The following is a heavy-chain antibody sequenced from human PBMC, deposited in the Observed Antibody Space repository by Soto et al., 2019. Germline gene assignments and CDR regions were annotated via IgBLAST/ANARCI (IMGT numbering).Heavy chain of an antibody. Sequence: QVQLVQSGPEVKKPGSSVKVSCKASGSTFSSYVFSWVRQAPGQGLEWMGGIIPIFGTANYAQKFRGRVTLIADESTSTAYMEVSSLRSEDTAVYYCARGSRDCTGGSCFPLPTAEYFRHWGQGTLVTVSS. CDR3: ARGSRDCTGGSCFPLPTAEYFRH. CDR1: GSTFSSYV. D-gene: IGHD2-15*01. CDR2: IIPIFGTA. V-gene: IGHV1-69*01. J-gene: IGHJ1*01.